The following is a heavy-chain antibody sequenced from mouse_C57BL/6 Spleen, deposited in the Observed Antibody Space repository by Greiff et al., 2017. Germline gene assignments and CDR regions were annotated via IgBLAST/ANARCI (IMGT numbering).Heavy chain of an antibody. CDR3: AREGGSH. CDR1: GFTFSSYA. CDR2: ISDGGSYT. J-gene: IGHJ3*01. Sequence: EVMLVESGGGLVKPGGSLKLSCAASGFTFSSYAMSWVRQTPEKRLEWVATISDGGSYTYYPDNVKGRFTISRDNAKNTLYLQMSHLKSEDTAMYYCAREGGSHWGQGTLVTVSA. V-gene: IGHV5-4*01.